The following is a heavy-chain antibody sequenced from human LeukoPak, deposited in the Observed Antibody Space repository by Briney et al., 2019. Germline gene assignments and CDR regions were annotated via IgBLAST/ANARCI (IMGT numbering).Heavy chain of an antibody. CDR2: AGGSDGST. J-gene: IGHJ4*02. Sequence: GGSLRLSCAASGFTFSNYPIGWVRQPPGKGLQWVSIAGGSDGSTYYGDPVKGRFTISRDNSKDTLYLQMNSLRADDTAVYFCAKRDSIGGWVDYWGRGDLVTVSS. CDR3: AKRDSIGGWVDY. V-gene: IGHV3-23*01. D-gene: IGHD6-19*01. CDR1: GFTFSNYP.